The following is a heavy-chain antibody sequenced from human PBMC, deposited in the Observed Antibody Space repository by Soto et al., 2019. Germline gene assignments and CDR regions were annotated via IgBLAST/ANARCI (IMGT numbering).Heavy chain of an antibody. CDR3: ARGNPFNYAGFDV. V-gene: IGHV1-8*01. CDR2: MNAKSGDT. J-gene: IGHJ6*02. CDR1: GYTFSDFD. D-gene: IGHD4-4*01. Sequence: QAHLEQSGAEVKRPGASVKVSCKASGYTFSDFDINWLRQASGQGPEWMGWMNAKSGDTFFPQRFQGKFNMTGDTSLSTAYMEVGSLTSDDTAIYYCARGNPFNYAGFDVWGQGTTVAVSS.